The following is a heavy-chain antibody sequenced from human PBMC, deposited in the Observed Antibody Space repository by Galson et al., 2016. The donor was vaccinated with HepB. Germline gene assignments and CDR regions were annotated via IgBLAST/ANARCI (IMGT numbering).Heavy chain of an antibody. CDR2: XYWXXDK. CDR3: SHNNRHCSGVSCYHWFDP. Sequence: PALVKPTQTLTLTCTXXGFSXXTSXXXVGXXXQPXXKAXXXLAXXYWXXDKRYSPSLKSRLTITKDTSKNQVALTITNMDPVDTAKYYCSHNNRHCSGVSCYHWFDPWXPGTLVTVSS. D-gene: IGHD2-15*01. CDR1: GFSXXTSXXX. V-gene: IGHV2-5*02. J-gene: IGHJ5*02.